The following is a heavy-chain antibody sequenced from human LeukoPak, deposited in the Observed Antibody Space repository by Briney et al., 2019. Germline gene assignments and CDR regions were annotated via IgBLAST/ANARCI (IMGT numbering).Heavy chain of an antibody. CDR1: GGSISSSSYY. CDR3: ARHEVMDIGDWFDP. V-gene: IGHV4-39*01. J-gene: IGHJ5*02. CDR2: IYYSGST. Sequence: SETLSLTCTVSGGSISSSSYYWGWIRQPPGKGLEWIGSIYYSGSTYYNPSLKSRVTISVDTSKNQFSLKLSSVTAADTAVYYCARHEVMDIGDWFDPWGQGTLVIVSS. D-gene: IGHD2-2*03.